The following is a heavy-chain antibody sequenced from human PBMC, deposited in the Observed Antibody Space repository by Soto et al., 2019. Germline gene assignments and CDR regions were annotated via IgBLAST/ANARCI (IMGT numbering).Heavy chain of an antibody. J-gene: IGHJ3*02. V-gene: IGHV1-18*01. CDR1: GYTFTIYV. CDR2: ISAYNGNT. CDR3: ARDIGPYSSGWTLDAFDI. D-gene: IGHD6-19*01. Sequence: ASVKVCCKASGYTFTIYVISCVRQAPGQGLEWMGWISAYNGNTNYAQKLQGRVTMTTDTSTSTAYMELRSLRSDDTAVYYCARDIGPYSSGWTLDAFDIWVQGTMVTVSS.